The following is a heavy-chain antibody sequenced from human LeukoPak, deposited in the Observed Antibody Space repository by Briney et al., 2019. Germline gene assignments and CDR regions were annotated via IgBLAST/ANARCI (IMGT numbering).Heavy chain of an antibody. J-gene: IGHJ4*02. V-gene: IGHV1-3*01. CDR3: ARGDPILRFLEWLSNSDY. Sequence: ASVKVSCKASGYTFTSYAMHWVRQAPGQRLEWMGWINAGNGNTKYSQKFQGRVTITRDTSASTAYMELSSLRSEDTAVYYCARGDPILRFLEWLSNSDYWGQGTLVTVSS. D-gene: IGHD3-3*01. CDR1: GYTFTSYA. CDR2: INAGNGNT.